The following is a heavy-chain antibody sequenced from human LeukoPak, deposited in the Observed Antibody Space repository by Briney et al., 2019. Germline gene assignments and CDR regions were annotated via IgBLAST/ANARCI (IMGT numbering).Heavy chain of an antibody. Sequence: GGSLILSCAASGFTFSSYAMHWVRQAPGKGLEWVAVISYDGSNKYYADSVKGRFTISRDNSKNTLYLQMNSLRAEDTAVYYCARVHPYCSSTSCYDYYYYGMDVWGQGTTVTVSS. V-gene: IGHV3-30*04. D-gene: IGHD2-2*01. J-gene: IGHJ6*02. CDR2: ISYDGSNK. CDR1: GFTFSSYA. CDR3: ARVHPYCSSTSCYDYYYYGMDV.